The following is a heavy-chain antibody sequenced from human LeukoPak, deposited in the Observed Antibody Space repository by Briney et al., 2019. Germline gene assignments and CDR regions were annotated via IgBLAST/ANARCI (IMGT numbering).Heavy chain of an antibody. Sequence: PSETLSLTCTVSGGSISSYYWSWIRQHPGKGLEWIGYIYYSGSTYYNPSLKSRVTISVDTSKNQFSLKLSSVTAADTAVYYCARDYHGYSYGPYYYGMDVWGQGTTVTVSS. D-gene: IGHD5-18*01. CDR1: GGSISSYY. CDR2: IYYSGST. CDR3: ARDYHGYSYGPYYYGMDV. J-gene: IGHJ6*02. V-gene: IGHV4-59*06.